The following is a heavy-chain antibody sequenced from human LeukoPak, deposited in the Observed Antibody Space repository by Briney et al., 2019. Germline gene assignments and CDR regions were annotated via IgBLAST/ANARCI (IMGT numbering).Heavy chain of an antibody. Sequence: GGSLRLSCLASGFTFRGYEMNWVRQAPGKGLEWISYIGSSGSAIFYADSVKGRFTISRDNAKNSLSLQMNSLRAEDTAVYHCARAGFHWNGTNYSYMDVWGKGTTVTVSS. CDR1: GFTFRGYE. CDR2: IGSSGSAI. D-gene: IGHD1-1*01. CDR3: ARAGFHWNGTNYSYMDV. V-gene: IGHV3-48*03. J-gene: IGHJ6*03.